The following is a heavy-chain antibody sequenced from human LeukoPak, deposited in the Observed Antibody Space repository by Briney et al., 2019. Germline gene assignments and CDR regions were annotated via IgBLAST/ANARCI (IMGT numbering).Heavy chain of an antibody. CDR2: INQGGSDK. J-gene: IGHJ4*02. CDR3: AKSPLY. V-gene: IGHV3-7*01. Sequence: GGSLRLSCTVSGFTFSSYWMSWVRQAPGKGLEWVANINQGGSDKSYVDSVKGRFTVSRDNAKKSLYLQMNSLRAEDTAVYYCAKSPLYWGQGTLVTVSS. CDR1: GFTFSSYW.